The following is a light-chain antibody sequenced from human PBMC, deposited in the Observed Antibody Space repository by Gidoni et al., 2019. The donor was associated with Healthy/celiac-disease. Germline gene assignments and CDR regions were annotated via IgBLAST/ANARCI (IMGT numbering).Light chain of an antibody. Sequence: EIVLTQSPGTLSLSTGERATLSCRASQRVSSSYLAWYQQKPGQAPRLLIYCASSRATGIPDRFSGSVSGTVFTLTISRLEPEDFALYYCQQYGSSPHTFGQGTKVEIK. J-gene: IGKJ1*01. V-gene: IGKV3-20*01. CDR1: QRVSSSY. CDR3: QQYGSSPHT. CDR2: CAS.